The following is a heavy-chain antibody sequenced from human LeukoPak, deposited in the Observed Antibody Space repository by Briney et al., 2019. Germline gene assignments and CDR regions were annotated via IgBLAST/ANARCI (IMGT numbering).Heavy chain of an antibody. D-gene: IGHD2-2*01. Sequence: PSETLSLTCTVSGGSISSSSYYWGWIRQPPWKGLEWIGSIYYSGSTYYNPSLKSRVTISVDTSKNQFSLKLSSVTAADTAVYYCARHPSMKRVPAVKFDYWGPGTLVTVSS. J-gene: IGHJ4*02. CDR1: GGSISSSSYY. CDR2: IYYSGST. CDR3: ARHPSMKRVPAVKFDY. V-gene: IGHV4-39*01.